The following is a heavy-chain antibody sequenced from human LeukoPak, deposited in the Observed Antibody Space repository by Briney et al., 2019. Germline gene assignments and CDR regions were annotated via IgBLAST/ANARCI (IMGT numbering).Heavy chain of an antibody. CDR2: IGTAGDT. V-gene: IGHV3-13*03. Sequence: GGSLRLSCAACGFTLSSYDMHWVRQATGKGLEWVSAIGTAGDTYYPGSVKGQFTISRDNARNTLYLQMNSLRAEDTALYYCAVWGGGGFDFWGQGTMVTVSS. D-gene: IGHD3-16*01. CDR3: AVWGGGGFDF. CDR1: GFTLSSYD. J-gene: IGHJ3*01.